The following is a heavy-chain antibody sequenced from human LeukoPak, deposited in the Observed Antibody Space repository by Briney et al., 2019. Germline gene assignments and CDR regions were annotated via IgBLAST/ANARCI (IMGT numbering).Heavy chain of an antibody. D-gene: IGHD3-22*01. V-gene: IGHV4-59*01. CDR2: IYYSGST. CDR1: GGSISSYY. Sequence: SETLSLTCTVSGGSISSYYWSWIRQPPGKGLEWIGYIYYSGSTNYNPSLKSQVTISVDTSKNQFSLKLSSVTAADTAVYYCARGVYYDSSGYFYDYYGMDVWGQGTTVTVSS. J-gene: IGHJ6*02. CDR3: ARGVYYDSSGYFYDYYGMDV.